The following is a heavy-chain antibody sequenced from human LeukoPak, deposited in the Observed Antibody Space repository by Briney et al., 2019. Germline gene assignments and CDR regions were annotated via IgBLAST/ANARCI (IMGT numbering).Heavy chain of an antibody. CDR2: IKQDGSEK. Sequence: GGSLRLSCAASGXTFSRYWMRWVRQAPGEGLEWVDNIKQDGSEKYYVDSVKGRFTISRDNAKNSLYLQMNSLRAEDTAVYYCARPLFNRYYFDYWGQGTLVTVSS. CDR1: GXTFSRYW. V-gene: IGHV3-7*05. CDR3: ARPLFNRYYFDY. J-gene: IGHJ4*02.